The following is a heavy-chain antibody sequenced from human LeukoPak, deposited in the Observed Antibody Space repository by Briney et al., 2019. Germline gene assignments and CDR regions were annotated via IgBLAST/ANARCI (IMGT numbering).Heavy chain of an antibody. Sequence: SETLSLTCTVSGGSISSGGYYWSWIRQHPGKGLEWIGYNYYSGSTYYNPSLKSRVTISVDTSKNQFSLKLSSVTAADTAVYYCARDGHHYGVDYWGQGTLVTVSS. CDR2: NYYSGST. J-gene: IGHJ4*02. CDR1: GGSISSGGYY. V-gene: IGHV4-31*03. D-gene: IGHD4/OR15-4a*01. CDR3: ARDGHHYGVDY.